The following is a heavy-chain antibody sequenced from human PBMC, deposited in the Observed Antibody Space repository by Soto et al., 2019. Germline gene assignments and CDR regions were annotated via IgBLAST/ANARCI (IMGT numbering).Heavy chain of an antibody. CDR2: IYWNDDK. CDR3: ARSKIVVTTNYGMDV. J-gene: IGHJ6*02. CDR1: GFSLSTSGVG. D-gene: IGHD4-4*01. V-gene: IGHV2-5*01. Sequence: GSGPTLVNPTQTLTLTCTFSGFSLSTSGVGVGWIRQPPGKALEWLAVIYWNDDKLYSPSLKTRLTITKDTSKNQVVLTMTNMDPVDKATYSCARSKIVVTTNYGMDVWGQGTTVPVSS.